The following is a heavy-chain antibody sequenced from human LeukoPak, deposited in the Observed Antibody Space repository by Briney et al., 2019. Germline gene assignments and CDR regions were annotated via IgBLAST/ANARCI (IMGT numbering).Heavy chain of an antibody. V-gene: IGHV3-7*01. Sequence: PGGSLRLSCAASGFSFSSHWMTWVRQAPGKGLEWVANIKQDGSERYYVDSVKGRFTISRDNTKNSLYLQMNSLRAEDTAVYYCTMSSLSFDYWGQGTLVTVSS. D-gene: IGHD3-16*02. J-gene: IGHJ4*02. CDR1: GFSFSSHW. CDR2: IKQDGSER. CDR3: TMSSLSFDY.